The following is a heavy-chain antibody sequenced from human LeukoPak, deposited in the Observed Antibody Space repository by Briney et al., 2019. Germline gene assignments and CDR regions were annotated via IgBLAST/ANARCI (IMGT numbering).Heavy chain of an antibody. CDR2: IYYSGST. Sequence: SETLSLTCAVHGGSFSGYYWSWIRQPPGKGLEWIGNIYYSGSTYYNPSLKSRVSISVDTSKNQFSLKLTSVTAADTAVYYCARAPEYGLYYFDYWGQGTLVTVSS. CDR1: GGSFSGYY. J-gene: IGHJ4*02. CDR3: ARAPEYGLYYFDY. D-gene: IGHD1-14*01. V-gene: IGHV4-34*01.